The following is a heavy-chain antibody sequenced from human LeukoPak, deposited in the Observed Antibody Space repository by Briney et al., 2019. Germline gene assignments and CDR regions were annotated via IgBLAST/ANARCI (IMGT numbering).Heavy chain of an antibody. CDR1: RFPFSSYS. D-gene: IGHD6-19*01. CDR3: ARDLPPQWLETRAMNDAFDI. CDR2: NSSSSSYI. V-gene: IGHV3-21*01. J-gene: IGHJ3*02. Sequence: GGSLRLYCAASRFPFSSYSINCVRQASRKGLECVSSNSSSSSYIYYAESVRGRFTISRDNAKNSLYLQMNSLRAEDTAVYYCARDLPPQWLETRAMNDAFDIWSQGTMVTVSS.